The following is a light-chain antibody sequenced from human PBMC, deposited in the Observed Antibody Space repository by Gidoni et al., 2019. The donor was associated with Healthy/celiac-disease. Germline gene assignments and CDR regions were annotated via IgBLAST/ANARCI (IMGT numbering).Light chain of an antibody. CDR3: QQYNNWPWT. V-gene: IGKV3-15*01. CDR1: QSVSSN. J-gene: IGKJ1*01. Sequence: EIVMTQSPATLFVSPGERATLACRASQSVSSNLAWYQQKPGQAPRRLIYGASTRATGIPARFSGSGSGTEFTLTISSLQSEDFAVYYCQQYNNWPWTFXQXTKVEIK. CDR2: GAS.